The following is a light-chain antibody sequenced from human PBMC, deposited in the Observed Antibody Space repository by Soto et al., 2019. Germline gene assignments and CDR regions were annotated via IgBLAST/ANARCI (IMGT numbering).Light chain of an antibody. CDR1: QSVTSD. CDR3: QQYNNWPPIT. V-gene: IGKV3-15*01. J-gene: IGKJ5*01. Sequence: DIVMTQSPATLSLSPGERVTLSCRASQSVTSDLAWYQQKPGQAPRLLMYDASTRATGIPARFSGSGSGTEFTLTISSLQSEDFAVYYCQQYNNWPPITFGQGTRLEIK. CDR2: DAS.